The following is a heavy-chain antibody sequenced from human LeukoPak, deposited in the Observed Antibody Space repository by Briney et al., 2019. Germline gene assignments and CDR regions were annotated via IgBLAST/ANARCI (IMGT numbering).Heavy chain of an antibody. CDR1: GGSFSGYY. D-gene: IGHD3-9*01. CDR3: ARGFYDILTGRSPRASNWFDP. CDR2: INHSGST. Sequence: SETLSLTCAVCGGSFSGYYWSWIRQPPGKGLEWIGEINHSGSTNYNPSLKSRVTISVDTSKNQFSLKLSSVTAADTAVYYCARGFYDILTGRSPRASNWFDPWGQGTLVTVSS. V-gene: IGHV4-34*01. J-gene: IGHJ5*02.